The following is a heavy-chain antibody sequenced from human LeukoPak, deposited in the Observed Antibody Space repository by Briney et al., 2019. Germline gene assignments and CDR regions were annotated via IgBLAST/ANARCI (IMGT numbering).Heavy chain of an antibody. CDR2: ISSSSSYI. Sequence: GGSLRLSCAASGFTFSSYSMNWVGRPPGKGRGGVSSISSSSSYIYYADSVKGRFTISRDNAKNSLYLQMNSLRAEDTAVYYCASPVVVPAAALDYWGQGTLVTVSS. J-gene: IGHJ4*02. CDR3: ASPVVVPAAALDY. V-gene: IGHV3-21*01. D-gene: IGHD2-2*01. CDR1: GFTFSSYS.